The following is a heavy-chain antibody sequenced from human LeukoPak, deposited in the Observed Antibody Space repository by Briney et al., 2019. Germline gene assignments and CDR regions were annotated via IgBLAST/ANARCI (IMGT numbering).Heavy chain of an antibody. J-gene: IGHJ6*02. CDR3: TTALFFVVVTAIPRYGDV. D-gene: IGHD2-21*02. V-gene: IGHV3-15*07. CDR2: IKSKTDGGTT. CDR1: GFTFSNYN. Sequence: PGGSLRLSCAASGFTFSNYNVNWVRQAPGKGLEWVGRIKSKTDGGTTDYAAPVKGRFTISRDDSKNTLYLQMNSLKTEDTAVYYCTTALFFVVVTAIPRYGDVWGQGTTVTVSS.